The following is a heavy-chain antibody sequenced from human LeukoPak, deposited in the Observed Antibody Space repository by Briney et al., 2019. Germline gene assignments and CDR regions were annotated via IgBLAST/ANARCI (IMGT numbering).Heavy chain of an antibody. CDR2: LWYDGGRK. D-gene: IGHD4/OR15-4a*01. Sequence: GGSLRLSCPASGFPFSSYGFHWVRQAPGKGLEWGAVLWYDGGRKYYADSVRGRFSISRDSSKNTLYLQMNSLRAEDMAVYYCARDDDPSAHYTRLQYWGQGTLVTVSS. J-gene: IGHJ4*02. V-gene: IGHV3-33*01. CDR3: ARDDDPSAHYTRLQY. CDR1: GFPFSSYG.